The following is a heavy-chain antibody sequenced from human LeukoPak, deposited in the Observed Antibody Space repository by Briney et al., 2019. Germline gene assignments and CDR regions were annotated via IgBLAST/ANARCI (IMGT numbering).Heavy chain of an antibody. Sequence: SETLSLTCTVSGGSISSYYWSWIRQPPGKGLEWIGYIYYSGSTNYNPSLKSRVTISVDTSKNQFSLKLSSVTAADTAVYYCARVVGGSSYNWFDPWGRGTLVTVSS. V-gene: IGHV4-59*01. CDR1: GGSISSYY. D-gene: IGHD2-15*01. J-gene: IGHJ5*02. CDR3: ARVVGGSSYNWFDP. CDR2: IYYSGST.